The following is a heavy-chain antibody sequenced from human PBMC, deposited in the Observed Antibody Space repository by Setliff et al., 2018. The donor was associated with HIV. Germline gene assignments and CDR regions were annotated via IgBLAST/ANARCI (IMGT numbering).Heavy chain of an antibody. CDR1: GFTFSSHW. V-gene: IGHV3-74*01. J-gene: IGHJ4*02. CDR3: ARDLFPYYHDSHHYYPPAY. Sequence: LRLSCAASGFTFSSHWMHWVRQAPWKGLVWVSRINGDGSSTTYADSVKGRFTISRDNAQNSLYLHMNSLRAEDTAMYYCARDLFPYYHDSHHYYPPAYWGQGTLVTVSS. CDR2: INGDGSST. D-gene: IGHD3-22*01.